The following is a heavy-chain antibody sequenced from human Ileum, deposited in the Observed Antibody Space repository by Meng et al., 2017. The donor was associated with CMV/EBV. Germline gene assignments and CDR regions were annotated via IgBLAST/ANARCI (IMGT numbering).Heavy chain of an antibody. CDR3: ARDLGLGGGSYDFWSGYYTGIRGMDV. CDR1: GFTFSSYA. V-gene: IGHV3-30-3*01. CDR2: ISYDGSNK. D-gene: IGHD3-3*01. J-gene: IGHJ6*02. Sequence: GGSLRLSCAASGFTFSSYAMHWVRQAPGKGLAWVAVISYDGSNKYYADSVKGRFTISRDNSKNTLYLQMNSLRAEDTAVYYCARDLGLGGGSYDFWSGYYTGIRGMDVWGQGTTVTVSS.